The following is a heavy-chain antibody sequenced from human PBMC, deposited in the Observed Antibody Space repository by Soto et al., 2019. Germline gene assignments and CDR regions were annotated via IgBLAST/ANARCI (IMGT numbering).Heavy chain of an antibody. CDR2: ISSSSSYI. CDR1: GFSYSNYN. V-gene: IGHV3-21*01. J-gene: IGHJ4*02. D-gene: IGHD2-15*01. Sequence: GGSLRLSCAASGFSYSNYNVNWVRQAPGKGLEWVSYISSSSSYINYADPVKGRCTISRENAKNSLYLQMNSLRAEGTALYYCARSGYCSGSSCYSEYWGLGTLVTVSS. CDR3: ARSGYCSGSSCYSEY.